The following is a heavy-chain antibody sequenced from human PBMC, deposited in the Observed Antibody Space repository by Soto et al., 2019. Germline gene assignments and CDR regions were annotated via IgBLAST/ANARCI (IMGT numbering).Heavy chain of an antibody. D-gene: IGHD5-12*01. CDR3: AKGTPDIVATIFAFDI. J-gene: IGHJ3*02. Sequence: GALRLSCAASGFTFSSDAMSWVRQAPGKGREWVAAISGSGGSTYYADSVKGRFTISRDNSKNTLYLQMNSLRAEDTAVYYCAKGTPDIVATIFAFDIWGQGTMVTVSS. CDR1: GFTFSSDA. V-gene: IGHV3-23*01. CDR2: ISGSGGST.